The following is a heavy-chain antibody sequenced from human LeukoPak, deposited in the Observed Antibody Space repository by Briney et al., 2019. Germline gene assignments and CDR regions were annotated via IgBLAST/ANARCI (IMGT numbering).Heavy chain of an antibody. CDR1: GYTFTGYY. CDR2: INPNSGGP. CDR3: ARGEADIVVVPAAIIRDF. Sequence: GASVKVSCKASGYTFTGYYIHWVRQAPGLELEWMGWINPNSGGPHYAQKFQGRVTMTRDTSISTAYMELSSLRSDDTAVYYCARGEADIVVVPAAIIRDFWGQGTLVTVSS. V-gene: IGHV1-2*02. D-gene: IGHD2-2*01. J-gene: IGHJ4*02.